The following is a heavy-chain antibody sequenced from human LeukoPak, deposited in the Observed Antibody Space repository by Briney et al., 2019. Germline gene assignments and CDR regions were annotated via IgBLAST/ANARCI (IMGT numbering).Heavy chain of an antibody. J-gene: IGHJ5*02. Sequence: GASVKVSCKASGYTFTGYYMHWVRQAPGQGLEWMGWINPNSGGANYAQKFQGRVTMTRDTSISTAYMELSRLRSDDTAAYYCARDRGYCSSTSCYNNWFDPWGQGTLVTVSS. V-gene: IGHV1-2*02. D-gene: IGHD2-2*01. CDR2: INPNSGGA. CDR1: GYTFTGYY. CDR3: ARDRGYCSSTSCYNNWFDP.